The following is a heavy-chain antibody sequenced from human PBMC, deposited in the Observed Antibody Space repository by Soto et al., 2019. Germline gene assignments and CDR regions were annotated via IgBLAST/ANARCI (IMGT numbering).Heavy chain of an antibody. J-gene: IGHJ4*02. Sequence: QVQLVQSGAEVKKPGASVRVSCKASGYTFTDYDINWVRQATGQGLEWMGWMNPSSGYTGYAQKFQGRVTMTWDTSISTAYMELSSLPSADTAVYYCARFVRHQLPTIDYWGQGALVTVSS. V-gene: IGHV1-8*01. CDR1: GYTFTDYD. D-gene: IGHD3-10*01. CDR2: MNPSSGYT. CDR3: ARFVRHQLPTIDY.